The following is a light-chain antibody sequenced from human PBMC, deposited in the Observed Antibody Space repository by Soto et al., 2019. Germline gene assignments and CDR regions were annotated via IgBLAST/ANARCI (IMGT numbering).Light chain of an antibody. CDR1: QSVSSSY. V-gene: IGKV3-20*01. CDR3: QQYGSSPYT. J-gene: IGKJ2*01. Sequence: IVLTQSPGTLSLSPGERATLSCRASQSVSSSYLAWYQQKPGQAPRLLIYGASSRATGIPDRFSGGGSGTDFTLTISRLEPEDFAVYYCQQYGSSPYTFGQGSKLEIK. CDR2: GAS.